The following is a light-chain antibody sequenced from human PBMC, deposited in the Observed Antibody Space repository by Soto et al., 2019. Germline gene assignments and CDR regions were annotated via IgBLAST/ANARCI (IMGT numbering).Light chain of an antibody. CDR2: EVT. Sequence: QSVLTQPPSASRSLGQSVTISCTGTSSDVGGYNYVSWHHQHPGKAPKVMIYEVTKRPPGVPDRFSGSKSGNTASLTVSGLQAEDEADYYCSSFAGGGNPVLLGGGTKLTVL. V-gene: IGLV2-8*02. CDR3: SSFAGGGNPVL. J-gene: IGLJ2*01. CDR1: SSDVGGYNY.